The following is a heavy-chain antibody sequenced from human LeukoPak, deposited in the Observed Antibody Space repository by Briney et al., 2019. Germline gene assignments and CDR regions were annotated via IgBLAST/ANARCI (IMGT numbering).Heavy chain of an antibody. J-gene: IGHJ4*02. CDR2: ISGSGGST. D-gene: IGHD6-19*01. Sequence: GRSLRLSCAASRFTFSNDAMSWVRRAPGKGLEWVSAISGSGGSTFYADSVKGRFTISRDNSKNTLYLQMNSLRAEDTAVYYCATMGIAVVNSFDYWGQGTLVTVSS. V-gene: IGHV3-23*01. CDR3: ATMGIAVVNSFDY. CDR1: RFTFSNDA.